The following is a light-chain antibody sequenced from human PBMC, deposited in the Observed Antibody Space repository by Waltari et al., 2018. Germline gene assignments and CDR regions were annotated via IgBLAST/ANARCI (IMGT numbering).Light chain of an antibody. CDR3: QQSYITPPT. J-gene: IGKJ1*01. Sequence: DIQMTQSPSSLSASLGDRVSITCRASQNIKAHLNWYQQKAGKAPKVLIYGSYRLESGVPSRFSGSGSGTDFTLTISSLQPEDFATYYCQQSYITPPTFGQGTKVEIK. V-gene: IGKV1-39*01. CDR2: GSY. CDR1: QNIKAH.